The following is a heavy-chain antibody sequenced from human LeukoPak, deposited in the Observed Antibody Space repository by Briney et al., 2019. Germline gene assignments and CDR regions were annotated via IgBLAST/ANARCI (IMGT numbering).Heavy chain of an antibody. CDR1: GYTLTELS. V-gene: IGHV1-24*01. CDR2: FDPQDGET. CDR3: ATDSTVVRFCHY. J-gene: IGHJ4*02. Sequence: ASVKVSCKVSGYTLTELSMHWVRQAPGKGRAWMVGFDPQDGETIYPQKVQGRVTMTEDTYTDTADMELRSLGSEDMAVYYSATDSTVVRFCHYGAQGTVVSVFS. D-gene: IGHD4-23*01.